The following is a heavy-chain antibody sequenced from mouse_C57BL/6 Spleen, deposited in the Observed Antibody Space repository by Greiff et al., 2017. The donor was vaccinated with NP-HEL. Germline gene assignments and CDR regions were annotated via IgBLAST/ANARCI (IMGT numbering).Heavy chain of an antibody. CDR3: ARSGGYYFDY. Sequence: VQLQQSGPELVKPGASVKISCKASGYSFTSYYIHWVKQRPGQGLEWIGWIYPGSGNTKYNEKFKGKATLTADTSSSTAYMQLSSLTSEDSAVYYCARSGGYYFDYWGQGTTLTVSS. CDR2: IYPGSGNT. J-gene: IGHJ2*01. V-gene: IGHV1-66*01. CDR1: GYSFTSYY.